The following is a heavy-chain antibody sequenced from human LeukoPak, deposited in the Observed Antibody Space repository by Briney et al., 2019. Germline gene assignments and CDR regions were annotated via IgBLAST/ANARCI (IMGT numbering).Heavy chain of an antibody. Sequence: GRSLRLSCAASGFTFDDYAMHWVRQAPGEGLEWVSGISWNSRDTGYADSVKGRFTISRDNVKNSLYLQMNSLRAEDTAVYYCAKTMGAIDHDYWGQGTLVTVSS. D-gene: IGHD1-26*01. CDR2: ISWNSRDT. CDR1: GFTFDDYA. V-gene: IGHV3-9*01. CDR3: AKTMGAIDHDY. J-gene: IGHJ4*02.